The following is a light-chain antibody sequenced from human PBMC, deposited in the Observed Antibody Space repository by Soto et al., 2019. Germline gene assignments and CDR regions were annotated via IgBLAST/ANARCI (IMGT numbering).Light chain of an antibody. CDR2: DTS. J-gene: IGLJ1*01. Sequence: LFYDTSNKHSWTPARFSGSLLGGKAALTLSGAQPEDEADYYCLVIFTGVGEVFGTGTKVTVL. V-gene: IGLV7-46*01. CDR3: LVIFTGVGEV.